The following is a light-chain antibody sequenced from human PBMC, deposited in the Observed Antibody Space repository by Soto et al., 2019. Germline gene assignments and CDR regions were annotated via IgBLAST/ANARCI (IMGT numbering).Light chain of an antibody. CDR2: DVS. J-gene: IGLJ2*01. CDR1: SSDVGGYNY. CDR3: CSYAGS. V-gene: IGLV2-11*01. Sequence: QSALTQPRSVSGSPGQSVTISCTGTSSDVGGYNYVSWYQQHPGKAPKLMIYDVSKRPSGVPDRFSGSKSGNTASLTISGLQAEDEADYYCCSYAGSLGGGTKVTVL.